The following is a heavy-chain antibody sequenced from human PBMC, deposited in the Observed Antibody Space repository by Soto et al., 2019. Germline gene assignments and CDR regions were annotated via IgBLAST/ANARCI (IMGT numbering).Heavy chain of an antibody. J-gene: IGHJ4*02. CDR2: VFHTGNT. D-gene: IGHD7-27*01. CDR1: GDSLSSSVW. CDR3: ARKAWVRFDY. V-gene: IGHV4-4*02. Sequence: SETLSLTCAVSGDSLSSSVWWTWVRQPPGKGLEWIGEVFHTGNTNYNPSLKSRVTMSVDKSTNEFSLKVTSVTAADTAIYYCARKAWVRFDYWGQGALVTSPQ.